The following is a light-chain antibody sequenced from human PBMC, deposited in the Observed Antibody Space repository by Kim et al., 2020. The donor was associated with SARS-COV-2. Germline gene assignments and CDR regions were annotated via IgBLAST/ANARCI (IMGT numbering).Light chain of an antibody. Sequence: DIVMTQSPDSLAVSLGERATINCKSSQSVLYSSNNKNYLAWYQQKPGQPPKLLIYWASTRESGVPDRFSGSGSGTDFTLTISSLQAEDGAVKDWQQNYGTPYSFGEGNKVEI. CDR3: QQNYGTPYS. CDR2: WAS. V-gene: IGKV4-1*01. CDR1: QSVLYSSNNKNY. J-gene: IGKJ2*03.